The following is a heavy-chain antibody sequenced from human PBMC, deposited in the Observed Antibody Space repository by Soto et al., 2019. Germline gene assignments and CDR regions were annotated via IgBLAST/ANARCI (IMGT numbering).Heavy chain of an antibody. CDR2: FSGSGGYT. CDR1: GFPFSSYS. Sequence: GGSLRLSCSAPGFPFSSYSMNGVRQAPGKGLEWVSAFSGSGGYTYYADSVKGRFTISRDNFQNTLYLQMNSLRAEDTAVYYCARIYGSYYFDFWGQGTLVTVSS. D-gene: IGHD3-3*02. J-gene: IGHJ4*02. CDR3: ARIYGSYYFDF. V-gene: IGHV3-23*01.